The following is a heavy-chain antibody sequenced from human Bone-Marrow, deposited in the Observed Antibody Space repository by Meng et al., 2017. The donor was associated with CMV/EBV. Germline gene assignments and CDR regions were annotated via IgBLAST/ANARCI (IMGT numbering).Heavy chain of an antibody. Sequence: LSLTCAASGFTFSSYAMHWVRQAPGKGLEWVAVISYDGSNKYYADSVKGRFTISRDNSKNTLYLQMNSLRAEDTAVYYCARVIAARGSSYFDYWGKGTLVTVSS. CDR3: ARVIAARGSSYFDY. D-gene: IGHD6-13*01. CDR1: GFTFSSYA. CDR2: ISYDGSNK. J-gene: IGHJ4*02. V-gene: IGHV3-30*04.